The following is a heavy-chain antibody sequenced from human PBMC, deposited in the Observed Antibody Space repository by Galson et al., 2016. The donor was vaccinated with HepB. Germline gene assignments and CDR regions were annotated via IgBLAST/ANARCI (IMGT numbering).Heavy chain of an antibody. Sequence: SLRLSCAASGFTFNSYNMNWVRQAPGKGLEWVSSITSSSNYIYYADSVRGRFTISRDNAKNSLHLQMNSLRAEDTAVYYCTRAYVGKARRGTHWYFDLWGRGTLVTVSS. CDR1: GFTFNSYN. V-gene: IGHV3-21*01. CDR3: TRAYVGKARRGTHWYFDL. J-gene: IGHJ2*01. D-gene: IGHD4-23*01. CDR2: ITSSSNYI.